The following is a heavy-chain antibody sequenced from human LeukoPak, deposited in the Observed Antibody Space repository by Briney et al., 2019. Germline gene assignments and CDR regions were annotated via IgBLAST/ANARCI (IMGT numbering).Heavy chain of an antibody. J-gene: IGHJ4*02. V-gene: IGHV4-34*01. CDR2: INHSGST. Sequence: SETLSLTCAVYGGSFSGYYWSWIRQPPGKGREWIGEINHSGSTNYNPSLKSRVTISVDTSKNQFSLKLSSVTAADTAVYYCAREPLYDSRYLGYWGQGTRVTVSS. CDR1: GGSFSGYY. CDR3: AREPLYDSRYLGY. D-gene: IGHD3-22*01.